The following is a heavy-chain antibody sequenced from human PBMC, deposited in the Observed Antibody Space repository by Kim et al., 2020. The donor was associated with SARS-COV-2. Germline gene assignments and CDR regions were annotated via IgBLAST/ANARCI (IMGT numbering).Heavy chain of an antibody. V-gene: IGHV4-59*13. CDR2: IYYSGST. CDR1: GGSISSYY. J-gene: IGHJ4*01. D-gene: IGHD3-10*01. CDR3: ARGGSGRYYWGGYYFDY. Sequence: SETLSLTCTVSGGSISSYYWSWIRQPPGKGLEWIGYIYYSGSTNYNPSLKSRVTISVDTSKNQFSLKLSSVTAADTAMYYCARGGSGRYYWGGYYFDYWG.